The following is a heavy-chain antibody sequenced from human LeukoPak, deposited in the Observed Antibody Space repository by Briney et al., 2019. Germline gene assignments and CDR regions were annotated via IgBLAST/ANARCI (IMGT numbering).Heavy chain of an antibody. J-gene: IGHJ6*02. Sequence: PSETLSLTCTVSGVSISSYYWSWIRQPAGKGLEWIGRFYTSGSTNYNPSLKSRVTMSVDTSKNQFSLKLKSVTAADTAVYYCARDRTVVGTYYYYGMDVWGQGTTVTVSS. D-gene: IGHD4-23*01. CDR1: GVSISSYY. CDR3: ARDRTVVGTYYYYGMDV. CDR2: FYTSGST. V-gene: IGHV4-4*07.